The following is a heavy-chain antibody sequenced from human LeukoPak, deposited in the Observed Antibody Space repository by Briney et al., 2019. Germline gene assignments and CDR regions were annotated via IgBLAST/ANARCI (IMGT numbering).Heavy chain of an antibody. CDR3: ATGRIRIFGVVSYYMDV. Sequence: SSVKVSFKVSGYTLTELSIHWVRQPPGKGLGWMGGFDSEDGETIYAQKFQGRVNMTEDTSTATAYMELSSLRCEDMAVYYCATGRIRIFGVVSYYMDVWGKGTTVTVSS. D-gene: IGHD3-3*01. V-gene: IGHV1-24*01. CDR2: FDSEDGET. CDR1: GYTLTELS. J-gene: IGHJ6*03.